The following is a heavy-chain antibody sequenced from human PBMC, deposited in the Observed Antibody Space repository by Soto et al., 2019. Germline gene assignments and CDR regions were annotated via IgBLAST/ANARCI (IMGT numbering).Heavy chain of an antibody. CDR3: AIGRSSWYVEYFDY. D-gene: IGHD6-13*01. J-gene: IGHJ4*02. Sequence: QVQLVQSGAEVKKPGSSVKVSCKASGGTFSSYAISWVRQAPGQGLERMGGIIPIFGTANYAQKFQGRVTITADESTSTAYMELSSLRSEDTAVYYCAIGRSSWYVEYFDYWGRGTLVTVSS. CDR2: IIPIFGTA. CDR1: GGTFSSYA. V-gene: IGHV1-69*12.